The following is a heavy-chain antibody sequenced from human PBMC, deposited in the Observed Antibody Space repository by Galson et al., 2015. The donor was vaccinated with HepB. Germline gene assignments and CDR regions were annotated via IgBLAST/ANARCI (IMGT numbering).Heavy chain of an antibody. Sequence: SLRLSCATSGFKFTDFAMHWVRQAPGKGLEWVAIISHDGEHQYYADSVRDRFTISRDVSKNTLYLQMNSLRTDDTAIYYCARDPDDTEGYYMTFEYWGQGSLVTVSS. CDR3: ARDPDDTEGYYMTFEY. CDR2: ISHDGEHQ. CDR1: GFKFTDFA. J-gene: IGHJ4*02. D-gene: IGHD1-26*01. V-gene: IGHV3-30*03.